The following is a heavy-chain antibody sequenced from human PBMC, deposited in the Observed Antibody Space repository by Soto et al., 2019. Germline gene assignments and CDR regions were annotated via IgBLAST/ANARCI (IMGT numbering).Heavy chain of an antibody. CDR1: GFTFTSSA. CDR2: IVVGSGNT. Sequence: SVKVSCKASGFTFTSSAVQWVRQARGQRLEWIGWIVVGSGNTNYAQKFQERVTITRDMSTSTAYMELSSLRSEDTAVYYCAAQVRGIQLYDYRGQGTLVTVSS. J-gene: IGHJ4*02. V-gene: IGHV1-58*01. CDR3: AAQVRGIQLYDY. D-gene: IGHD5-18*01.